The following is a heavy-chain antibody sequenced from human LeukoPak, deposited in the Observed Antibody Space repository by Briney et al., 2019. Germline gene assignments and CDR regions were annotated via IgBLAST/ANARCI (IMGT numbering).Heavy chain of an antibody. D-gene: IGHD1-26*01. V-gene: IGHV3-53*01. CDR2: IYGGGTT. CDR3: ARGAWGPGGFDY. Sequence: GGSLRLSCAASGVTVSRNYMTWVRQAPGKGLKWVSIIYGGGTTDYADSVKGRFTISRDNAKNSLYLQMNSLRAEDTAVYYCARGAWGPGGFDYWGQGTLVTVSS. J-gene: IGHJ4*02. CDR1: GVTVSRNY.